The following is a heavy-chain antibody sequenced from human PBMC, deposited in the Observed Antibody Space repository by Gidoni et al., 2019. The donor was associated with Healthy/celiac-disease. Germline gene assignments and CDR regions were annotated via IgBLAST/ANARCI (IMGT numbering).Heavy chain of an antibody. V-gene: IGHV4-31*03. D-gene: IGHD3-3*01. Sequence: QLQLQESGPGLVKPSQPLSLTCTVSGGSISSGGYYWSWIRQHPGKGLEWIGYIYYSGSTYYNPSLKSRVTISVDTSKNQFSLKLSSVTAADTAVYYCARDRSDFWSGSAGYYFDYWGQGTLVTVSS. CDR2: IYYSGST. J-gene: IGHJ4*02. CDR1: GGSISSGGYY. CDR3: ARDRSDFWSGSAGYYFDY.